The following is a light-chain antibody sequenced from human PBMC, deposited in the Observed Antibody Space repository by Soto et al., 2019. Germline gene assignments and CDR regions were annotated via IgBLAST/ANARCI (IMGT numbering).Light chain of an antibody. J-gene: IGKJ1*01. CDR2: AAS. CDR3: QQLNNYPRT. Sequence: DIQVTQSPSFLSASVGDRVTITCRARQGISSYLAWYQQKPGKAPNLLVYAASTLQSGVPSRFSGSGSGTEFTLTISSLQPEDFATYYCQQLNNYPRTFGQGTKVDIK. V-gene: IGKV1-9*01. CDR1: QGISSY.